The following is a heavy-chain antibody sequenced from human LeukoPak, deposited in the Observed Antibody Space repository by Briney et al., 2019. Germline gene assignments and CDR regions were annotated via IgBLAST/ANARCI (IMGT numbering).Heavy chain of an antibody. CDR1: GGTFSSYA. CDR3: VRGDNVVSTAILLLRY. CDR2: IIPIFGTA. V-gene: IGHV1-69*13. D-gene: IGHD2-21*01. Sequence: SVKVSCKASGGTFSSYAISWVRQAPGQGLEWMGGIIPIFGTANYAQKFQGRVTITADESTSTAYMELSSLSSDDTAVYYCVRGDNVVSTAILLLRYWGQGTLVAVTS. J-gene: IGHJ1*01.